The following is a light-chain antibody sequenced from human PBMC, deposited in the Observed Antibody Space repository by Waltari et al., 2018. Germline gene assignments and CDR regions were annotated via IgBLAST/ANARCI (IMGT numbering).Light chain of an antibody. Sequence: EIVLTPSPGTLSLSPGETATLSCRASQSVGRTLAWYQQKPGQAPRLLIYAASTRATGIPDRFSGSGSGTDFRLTISRVEPEDFAVYYCQHYVRLPVTFGQGTTVELK. CDR1: QSVGRT. J-gene: IGKJ1*01. CDR2: AAS. CDR3: QHYVRLPVT. V-gene: IGKV3-20*01.